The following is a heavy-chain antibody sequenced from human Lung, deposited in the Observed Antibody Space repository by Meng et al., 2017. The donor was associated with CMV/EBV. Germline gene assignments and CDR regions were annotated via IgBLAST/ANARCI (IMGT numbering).Heavy chain of an antibody. CDR1: GYTFTDYY. CDR2: INPNSGGT. J-gene: IGHJ6*02. D-gene: IGHD6-19*01. CDR3: ATLPPVAARDYYTGFDF. V-gene: IGHV1-2*02. Sequence: ASXXVSXKATGYTFTDYYMHWVRQAPGQGLEWMGWINPNSGGTNYAQKFHDRVTMTRATSISTAYMELRRLTSDDSAVYYCATLPPVAARDYYTGFDFWGQGTTVTVSS.